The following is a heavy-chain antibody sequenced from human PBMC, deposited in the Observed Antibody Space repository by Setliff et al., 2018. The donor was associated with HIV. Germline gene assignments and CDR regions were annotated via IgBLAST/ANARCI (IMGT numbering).Heavy chain of an antibody. V-gene: IGHV4-59*08. J-gene: IGHJ3*02. CDR2: IYYSGST. CDR3: ARAINKAFDI. CDR1: GGSISSYY. Sequence: PSETLSLTCTVSGGSISSYYWSWIRQPPGKGLEWIGYIYYSGSTNYNPSLKSRVTISVDTSKNQFSLNLSSVTAADTAVYYCARAINKAFDIWGQGTMVTVSS.